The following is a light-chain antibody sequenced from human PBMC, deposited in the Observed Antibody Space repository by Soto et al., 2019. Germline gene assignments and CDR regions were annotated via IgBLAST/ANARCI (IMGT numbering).Light chain of an antibody. CDR3: SSYISSTTLV. J-gene: IGLJ2*01. V-gene: IGLV2-14*01. CDR1: SSDVGGYNY. CDR2: DVT. Sequence: QSVLTQPASVSGSPEQSITISCTGTSSDVGGYNYVSWYQQHPGKAPKLMIFDVTNRPAGVSNRFSGSKSCNTASLTISGLQAEDEADYYCSSYISSTTLVFGGGTKLTVL.